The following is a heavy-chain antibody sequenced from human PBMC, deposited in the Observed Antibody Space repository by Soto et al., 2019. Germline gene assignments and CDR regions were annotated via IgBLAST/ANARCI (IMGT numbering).Heavy chain of an antibody. Sequence: GGSLRLSCAASGFTFSSYGMHWVRQAPGKGLEWVAVISYDGSNKYYADSVKGRFTISRDNSKNTLYLQMNSLRAEDTAVYYCAKLPVPAAMFSVYYYYYMDVWGKGTTVTVSS. CDR1: GFTFSSYG. CDR2: ISYDGSNK. CDR3: AKLPVPAAMFSVYYYYYMDV. V-gene: IGHV3-30*18. J-gene: IGHJ6*03. D-gene: IGHD2-2*01.